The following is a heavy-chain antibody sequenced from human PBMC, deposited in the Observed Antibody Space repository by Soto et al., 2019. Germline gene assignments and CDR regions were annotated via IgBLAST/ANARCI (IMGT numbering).Heavy chain of an antibody. V-gene: IGHV4-39*01. CDR3: ATYSTSFYFDS. CDR1: GGPISSSNYY. J-gene: IGHJ4*01. Sequence: SSETLSLTCTVSGGPISSSNYYWGWIRQPPGKGLEWIGSIHYSGSTYYNPSLKSRVTMSVDTSKNQFSLRLSSVTAAETAVYYCATYSTSFYFDSWGQGALVTVSS. D-gene: IGHD6-6*01. CDR2: IHYSGST.